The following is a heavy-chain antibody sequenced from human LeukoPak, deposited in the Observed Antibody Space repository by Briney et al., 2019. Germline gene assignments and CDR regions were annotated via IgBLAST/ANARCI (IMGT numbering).Heavy chain of an antibody. J-gene: IGHJ5*02. CDR1: GGSISSYY. CDR3: ARVTGYSYGSNWLDP. V-gene: IGHV4-59*01. CDR2: IYYSGST. D-gene: IGHD5-18*01. Sequence: SETLSLTCTVSGGSISSYYWSWIRQPPGKGLEWIGYIYYSGSTNYNPSLKSRVTISVDTSKNQFSLKLSSVTAADTAVYYCARVTGYSYGSNWLDPWGQGTLVTVSS.